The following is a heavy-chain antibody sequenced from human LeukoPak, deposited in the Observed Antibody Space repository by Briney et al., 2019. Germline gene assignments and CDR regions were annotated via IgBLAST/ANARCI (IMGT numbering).Heavy chain of an antibody. Sequence: SETLSLTCTVSGGSIRPNYWSWIRQAPQKGLEWIGYVYHSGRTNVGPSLKSRVTISVDTSKNQFSLKLSSVTAADTAVYYCASPRPGEYYYMDVWGKGTTVTVSS. V-gene: IGHV4-59*08. CDR1: GGSIRPNY. D-gene: IGHD3-16*01. CDR3: ASPRPGEYYYMDV. J-gene: IGHJ6*03. CDR2: VYHSGRT.